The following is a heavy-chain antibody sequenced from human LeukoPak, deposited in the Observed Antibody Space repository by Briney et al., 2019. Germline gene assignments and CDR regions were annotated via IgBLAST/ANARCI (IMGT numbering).Heavy chain of an antibody. CDR1: GFTFSSYG. J-gene: IGHJ6*02. CDR3: ARENCSSTSCYIYNYGMDV. D-gene: IGHD2-2*02. CDR2: ISYDGSNK. V-gene: IGHV3-30*19. Sequence: GGSLRLSCAASGFTFSSYGMHWVRQAPGKGLEWVAVISYDGSNKYYADSVKGRFTISRDNSKNTLYLQMNSLRAEDTAVYYCARENCSSTSCYIYNYGMDVWGQGTTVTVSS.